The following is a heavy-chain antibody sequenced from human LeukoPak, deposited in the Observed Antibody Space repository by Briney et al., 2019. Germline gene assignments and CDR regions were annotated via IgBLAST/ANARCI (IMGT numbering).Heavy chain of an antibody. V-gene: IGHV4-34*01. D-gene: IGHD1-26*01. CDR1: GGSFSGYY. Sequence: SETLSLTCAVYGGSFSGYYWSWIRQPPGKGLEWIGEINHSGSTNYNPSLKSRVTISVDTSKNQFSLKLSSVTAADTAVYYCARGRRGSYSRNYFDYWGQGTLVTVSS. CDR2: INHSGST. CDR3: ARGRRGSYSRNYFDY. J-gene: IGHJ4*02.